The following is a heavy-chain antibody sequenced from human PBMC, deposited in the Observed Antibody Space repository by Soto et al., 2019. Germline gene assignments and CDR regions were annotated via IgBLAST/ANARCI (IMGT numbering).Heavy chain of an antibody. CDR2: INHSGST. D-gene: IGHD2-15*01. Sequence: QVQLQQWGAGLLKPSETLSLTCAVYGGSFSGYYWSWIRQPPGKGLEWIGEINHSGSTNYNPSLKSRVTISVDTSKNQFSLKLSSVTAADTAVYYCARLPVDWSGGSCLDYYYYGMDVWGQGTTVTVSS. V-gene: IGHV4-34*01. CDR1: GGSFSGYY. CDR3: ARLPVDWSGGSCLDYYYYGMDV. J-gene: IGHJ6*02.